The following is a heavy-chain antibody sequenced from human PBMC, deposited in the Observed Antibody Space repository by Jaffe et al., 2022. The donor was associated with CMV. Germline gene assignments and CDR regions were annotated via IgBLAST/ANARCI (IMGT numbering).Heavy chain of an antibody. CDR2: ISGSGGST. D-gene: IGHD3-3*01. V-gene: IGHV3-23*01. CDR3: AKDRGLRFLEWPIGPSWFDP. Sequence: EVQLLESGGGLVQPGGSLRLSCAASGFTFSSYAMSWVRQAPGKGLEWVSAISGSGGSTYYADSVKGRFTISRDNSKNTLYLQMNSLRAEDTAVYYCAKDRGLRFLEWPIGPSWFDPWGQGTLVTVSS. J-gene: IGHJ5*02. CDR1: GFTFSSYA.